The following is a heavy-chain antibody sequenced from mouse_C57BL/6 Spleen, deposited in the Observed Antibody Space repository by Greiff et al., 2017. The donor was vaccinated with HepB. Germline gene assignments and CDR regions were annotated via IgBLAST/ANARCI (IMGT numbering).Heavy chain of an antibody. D-gene: IGHD2-3*01. CDR3: ARSRYDGYPFYWYFDV. CDR2: IYPGDGDT. CDR1: GYAFSSSW. J-gene: IGHJ1*03. V-gene: IGHV1-82*01. Sequence: QVQLQQSGPELVKPGASVKISCKASGYAFSSSWMNWVKQRPGKGLEWIGRIYPGDGDTNYNGKFKGKATLTADKSSSTAYMQLSSLTSEDSAVYVCARSRYDGYPFYWYFDVWGTGTTVTVSS.